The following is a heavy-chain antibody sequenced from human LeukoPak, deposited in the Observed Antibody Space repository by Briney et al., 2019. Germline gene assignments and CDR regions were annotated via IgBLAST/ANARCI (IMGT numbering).Heavy chain of an antibody. D-gene: IGHD3-10*01. CDR1: GFTFSSYG. CDR3: AKDPVSGSGSYYFYYYYGMDV. CDR2: ISYDGSNK. Sequence: GGSLRLSCAASGFTFSSYGMHWVRQAPGKGLEWVAVISYDGSNKYYADSVKGRFTISRDNSKNTLYLQMNSLRAEDTAVYYCAKDPVSGSGSYYFYYYYGMDVWGQGTTVTVSS. J-gene: IGHJ6*02. V-gene: IGHV3-30*18.